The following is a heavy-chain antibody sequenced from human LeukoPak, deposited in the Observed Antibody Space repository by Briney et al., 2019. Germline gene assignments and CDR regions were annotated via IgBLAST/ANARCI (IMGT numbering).Heavy chain of an antibody. CDR2: IYPGDSSA. CDR3: ARREDCGGDCYSMLVHPSRNWVDP. CDR1: GYGFTTYW. J-gene: IGHJ5*02. Sequence: GESLRISCQASGYGFTTYWIAWVRQLPGKGLEWMGMIYPGDSSARYSPSFQGQVTMSADKSINTAYLQWTSLKASDTAIYYCARREDCGGDCYSMLVHPSRNWVDPWGQGTLVIVSS. V-gene: IGHV5-51*01. D-gene: IGHD2-21*02.